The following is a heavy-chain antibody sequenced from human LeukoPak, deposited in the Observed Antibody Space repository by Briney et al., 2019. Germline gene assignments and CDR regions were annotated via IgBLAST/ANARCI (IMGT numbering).Heavy chain of an antibody. J-gene: IGHJ6*03. V-gene: IGHV4-4*07. D-gene: IGHD5-18*01. Sequence: PSETLSLTCIVSGGSISSYYWSWIRQPAGKGLEWIGRIYTSGSTNYNPSLKSRVTMSVDTSKNQFSLKLSSVTAADTAVYYCARAADTAMYYYYYMDVWGKGTTVTVSS. CDR3: ARAADTAMYYYYYMDV. CDR2: IYTSGST. CDR1: GGSISSYY.